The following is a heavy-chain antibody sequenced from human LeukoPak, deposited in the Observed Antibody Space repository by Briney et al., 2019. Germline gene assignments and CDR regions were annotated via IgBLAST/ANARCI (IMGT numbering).Heavy chain of an antibody. V-gene: IGHV4-38-2*01. Sequence: SETLSLTCAVSGYSISSGRYWGWVRQPPGKGLEWIGSLSHSGSIYYNPSLESRVTKSVDTSKNQFSLRLSSVTAADTAVYYCVRQRDVYGYCDSWGPGTLVTVSS. CDR3: VRQRDVYGYCDS. CDR1: GYSISSGRY. D-gene: IGHD3-22*01. J-gene: IGHJ4*02. CDR2: LSHSGSI.